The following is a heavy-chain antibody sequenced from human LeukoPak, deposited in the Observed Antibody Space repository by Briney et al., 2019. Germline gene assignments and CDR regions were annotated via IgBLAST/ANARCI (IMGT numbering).Heavy chain of an antibody. CDR1: AFTFSYYS. D-gene: IGHD1-26*01. J-gene: IGHJ4*02. CDR3: ARDRLTSGSYFFDY. V-gene: IGHV3-48*01. Sequence: GGSLRLSCAASAFTFSYYSMNWVRQAPGKGLEWSSYISGRSSTIYYADSVRGRFTISRDNAKNSMYLQMNSLRAEDTAVYYCARDRLTSGSYFFDYWGQGSLVTVSS. CDR2: ISGRSSTI.